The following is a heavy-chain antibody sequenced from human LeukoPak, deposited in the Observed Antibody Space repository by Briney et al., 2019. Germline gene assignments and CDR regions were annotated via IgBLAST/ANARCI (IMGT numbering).Heavy chain of an antibody. Sequence: SETLSLTCAVYGGSFSGYYWSWIRQPPGKGLEWIGEINHSGSTNYNPSLKSRVTISVDTSRNQFSLKLSSVTAADTAVYYCARVSWFPGTSYYYMDVWGKGTAVTVSS. CDR3: ARVSWFPGTSYYYMDV. D-gene: IGHD1-1*01. V-gene: IGHV4-34*01. CDR2: INHSGST. CDR1: GGSFSGYY. J-gene: IGHJ6*03.